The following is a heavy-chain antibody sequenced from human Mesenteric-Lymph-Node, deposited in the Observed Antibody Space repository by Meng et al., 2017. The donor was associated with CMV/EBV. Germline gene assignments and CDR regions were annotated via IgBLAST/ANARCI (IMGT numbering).Heavy chain of an antibody. D-gene: IGHD3-9*01. Sequence: GESLKISCAASGFTFSSYWMHWVRQAPGKGLVWVSRVNRDGSSTIYADSVKGLFTISRDNAKNTLYLQMNSLRAEDTAVYYCCRVGVGYDILTYFDYWGQGTLVTVSS. CDR2: VNRDGSST. CDR3: CRVGVGYDILTYFDY. V-gene: IGHV3-74*01. CDR1: GFTFSSYW. J-gene: IGHJ4*02.